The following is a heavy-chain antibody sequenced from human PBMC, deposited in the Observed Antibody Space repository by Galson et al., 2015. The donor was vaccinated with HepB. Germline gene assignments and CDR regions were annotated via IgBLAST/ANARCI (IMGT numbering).Heavy chain of an antibody. J-gene: IGHJ3*01. CDR2: IWYDGSNR. CDR1: GFTFSGYG. Sequence: SLRLSCAASGFTFSGYGMHWVRQAPGKGLEWVAVIWYDGSNRYYADSVKGRFTISRDNSRNTLYLQTNSLRAEDTAVYYCARRVDTAMGEPLHFWGPGTMVTVSS. V-gene: IGHV3-33*08. D-gene: IGHD5-18*01. CDR3: ARRVDTAMGEPLHF.